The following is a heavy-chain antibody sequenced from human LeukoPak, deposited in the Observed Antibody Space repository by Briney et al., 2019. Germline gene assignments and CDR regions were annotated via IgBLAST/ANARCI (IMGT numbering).Heavy chain of an antibody. D-gene: IGHD3-10*01. Sequence: PGGSLRLSCAASGFTFSSYWMNWVRQAPGKGLEWVAKIKQDGSEKYYVDSVKGRFTISRDNPKNSLYLQMNSLRAEDTAVYYCARGRVDSFDYWGQGTLVTVSS. CDR3: ARGRVDSFDY. CDR1: GFTFSSYW. CDR2: IKQDGSEK. J-gene: IGHJ4*02. V-gene: IGHV3-7*01.